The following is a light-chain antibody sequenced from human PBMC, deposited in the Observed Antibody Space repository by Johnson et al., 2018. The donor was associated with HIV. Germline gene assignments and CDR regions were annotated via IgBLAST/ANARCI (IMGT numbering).Light chain of an antibody. CDR2: ENN. V-gene: IGLV1-51*02. CDR3: GTWDSSLMLSV. Sequence: QSVLTQPPSVSAAPGQKVTISCSGSSSNIGNNYVSWYQQLPGTAPKLLIHENNKRHSGIPDRFSGSKSGTSDTLRITGLLTGDEADYYCGTWDSSLMLSVFGTGPKVTVL. J-gene: IGLJ1*01. CDR1: SSNIGNNY.